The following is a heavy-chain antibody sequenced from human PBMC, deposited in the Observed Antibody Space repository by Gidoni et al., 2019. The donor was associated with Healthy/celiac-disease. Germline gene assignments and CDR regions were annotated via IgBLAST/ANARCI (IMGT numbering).Heavy chain of an antibody. V-gene: IGHV5-51*01. CDR1: GYSFTSYW. CDR3: ARPSDYDFWSGYYLDAFDI. J-gene: IGHJ3*02. CDR2: IYPGDSDT. Sequence: EVQLVQSGAEVKKHGESLKISCKGSGYSFTSYWIGWVRQMPGNGLEWMGIIYPGDSDTRYSPSFQGQVTISADKSISTAYLQWSSLKASDTAMYYCARPSDYDFWSGYYLDAFDIWGQGTMVTVSS. D-gene: IGHD3-3*01.